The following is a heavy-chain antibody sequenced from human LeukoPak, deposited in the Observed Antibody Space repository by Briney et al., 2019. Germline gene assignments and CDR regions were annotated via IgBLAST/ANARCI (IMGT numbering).Heavy chain of an antibody. V-gene: IGHV4-39*01. CDR2: IYYSGST. CDR1: GGSISSSSYY. J-gene: IGHJ5*02. D-gene: IGHD3-3*01. CDR3: ARHGYDFWSDSNWFDP. Sequence: PSETLSLTCTVSGGSISSSSYYWGWIRQSPGKGLEWIGSIYYSGSTNYNPSLKSRVTISVDTSKNQFSLKLNSVTAADTAVYYCARHGYDFWSDSNWFDPRGQGTLVTVSS.